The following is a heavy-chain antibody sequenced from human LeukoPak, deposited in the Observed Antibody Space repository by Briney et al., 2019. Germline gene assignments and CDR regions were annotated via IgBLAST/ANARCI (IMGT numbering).Heavy chain of an antibody. D-gene: IGHD4-17*01. J-gene: IGHJ4*02. V-gene: IGHV4-4*07. CDR1: GNSISSYY. CDR2: IYTSGST. CDR3: ARETTGLARYFDY. Sequence: PSETLSLTCTVSGNSISSYYWGWIRQPAGKGLEWIGRIYTSGSTNYNPSLKSRVTMSVDTSKNQFSLNLSSVTAADTAVYYCARETTGLARYFDYWGQGTLVTVSS.